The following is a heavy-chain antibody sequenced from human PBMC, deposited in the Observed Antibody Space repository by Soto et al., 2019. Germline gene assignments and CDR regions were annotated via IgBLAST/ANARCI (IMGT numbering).Heavy chain of an antibody. Sequence: QVQLQESGPGLVKPSQTLSLTCTVSGGSISSGDYYXSWIRXPXXXGLEWIGYIYYSGSTYYNPSLKSRVTISVDTSKNQFSLKLSSVTAADTAVYYCARGYCSGGSCRVDYWGQGTLVTVSS. V-gene: IGHV4-30-4*01. J-gene: IGHJ4*02. CDR1: GGSISSGDYY. D-gene: IGHD2-15*01. CDR2: IYYSGST. CDR3: ARGYCSGGSCRVDY.